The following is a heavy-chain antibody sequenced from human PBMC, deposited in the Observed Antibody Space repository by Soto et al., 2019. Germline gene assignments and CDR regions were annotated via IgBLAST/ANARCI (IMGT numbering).Heavy chain of an antibody. CDR1: GLIVNNNF. J-gene: IGHJ5*02. D-gene: IGHD6-6*01. V-gene: IGHV3-66*01. CDR2: INPEGRT. Sequence: PGGSLRLSCEASGLIVNNNFMNWVRQAPGRGLEWVSVINPEGRTYYADSVKDRFTISRDTSKNTLCLQMNSLRVEDTALYYCARDTPGPLSSAPWGQGTQATVSS. CDR3: ARDTPGPLSSAP.